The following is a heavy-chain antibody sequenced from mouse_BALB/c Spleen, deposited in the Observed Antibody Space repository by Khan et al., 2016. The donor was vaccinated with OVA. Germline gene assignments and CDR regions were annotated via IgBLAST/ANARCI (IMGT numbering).Heavy chain of an antibody. CDR3: AKDRAYYAEDY. Sequence: VKLLESGPGLVAPSQSLSITCTVSGFSLTSYGVSWVRQPPGKGLEWLGVIWGDGNTNFHSALRSRLSISKDNSKSQVFLKLNSLQTDDTATYYCAKDRAYYAEDYWGQGTSVTVSS. V-gene: IGHV2-3*01. CDR2: IWGDGNT. J-gene: IGHJ4*01. CDR1: GFSLTSYG. D-gene: IGHD3-1*01.